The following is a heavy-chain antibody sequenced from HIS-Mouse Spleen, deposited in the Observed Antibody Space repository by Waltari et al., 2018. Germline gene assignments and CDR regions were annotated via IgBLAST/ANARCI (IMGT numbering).Heavy chain of an antibody. CDR2: IYTSGST. V-gene: IGHV4-4*07. CDR1: GGSISSYY. D-gene: IGHD1-1*01. Sequence: QVQLQESGPGLVKPSETLSLTCTVSGGSISSYYWSWIRQPAGKGLEWIGRIYTSGSTTYPPSLKSRVTMSVDTSKNQFSLKLSSVTAADTAVYYCARDFSEGYGNWFDPWGQGTLVTVSS. CDR3: ARDFSEGYGNWFDP. J-gene: IGHJ5*02.